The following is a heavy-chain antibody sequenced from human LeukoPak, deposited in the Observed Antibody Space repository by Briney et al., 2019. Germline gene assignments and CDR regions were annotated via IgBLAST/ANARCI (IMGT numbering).Heavy chain of an antibody. CDR2: IKRKIDGETT. V-gene: IGHV3-15*01. D-gene: IGHD2-8*02. J-gene: IGHJ4*02. CDR1: GFTFSNAW. Sequence: GGSLRLSCAASGFTFSNAWMNWVRQAPGKGLEWVGRIKRKIDGETTDYAAPVKGRFTISRDDSENTVYLQMNSLKIEDTAVYYFGDYTGYTKDYWGQGTLVTVSS. CDR3: GDYTGYTKDY.